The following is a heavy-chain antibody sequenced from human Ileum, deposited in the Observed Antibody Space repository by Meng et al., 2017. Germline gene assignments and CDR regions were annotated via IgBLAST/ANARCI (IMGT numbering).Heavy chain of an antibody. V-gene: IGHV4-31*11. CDR3: ARDRFSSGSSNWFDP. CDR2: IYYRGTI. Sequence: QVSLQESRQGMCKPSLTWSLTCAVFGVSISTGFYTWNWIRHPPGKGLEWIGSIYYRGTINYNPFLKSRVTISLDTSKNQFSLNLSSVTAADTAVYYCARDRFSSGSSNWFDPWGQGTLVTVSS. D-gene: IGHD3-10*01. CDR1: GVSISTGFYT. J-gene: IGHJ5*02.